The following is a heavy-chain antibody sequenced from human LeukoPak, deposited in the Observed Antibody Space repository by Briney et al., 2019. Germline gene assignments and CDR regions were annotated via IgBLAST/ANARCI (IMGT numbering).Heavy chain of an antibody. J-gene: IGHJ5*01. D-gene: IGHD3-10*01. CDR1: GFTFNKYG. CDR2: IWYDGRNE. Sequence: PGGSLRLSCAASGFTFNKYGVHWVRQAPGKGLEWVAVIWYDGRNEYYADSVKGRLAISRDNDKNTVNLQMNSLRAEDTAVYYCARDGSGLAVRGWFDFWGQGTLVAVSS. V-gene: IGHV3-33*01. CDR3: ARDGSGLAVRGWFDF.